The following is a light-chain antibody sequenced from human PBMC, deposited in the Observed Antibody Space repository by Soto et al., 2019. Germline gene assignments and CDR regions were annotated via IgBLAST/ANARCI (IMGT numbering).Light chain of an antibody. J-gene: IGKJ1*01. CDR3: QQYNNWPPWT. Sequence: MVMTQSPATLSVCPGERATLSCRASQSVSSNLAWYQQKPDQAPRLLIYGASTRATGIPARFSGSGSGTEFTLTISSLQSEDFAVYYCQQYNNWPPWTFGQGTKVDIK. V-gene: IGKV3-15*01. CDR1: QSVSSN. CDR2: GAS.